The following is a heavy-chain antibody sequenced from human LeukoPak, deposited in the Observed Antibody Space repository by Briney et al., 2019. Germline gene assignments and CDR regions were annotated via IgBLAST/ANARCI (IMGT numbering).Heavy chain of an antibody. CDR1: GYTFTGYY. Sequence: ASVKVSCKASGYTFTGYYMHWVRQAPGQGLEWMGWINPNSGGTNYAQKFQGRVTMTRDTSISTAYMELSRLRSDDTAVYYCARPSRGYSFAHFDYWGQGALVTVSS. CDR2: INPNSGGT. CDR3: ARPSRGYSFAHFDY. J-gene: IGHJ4*02. D-gene: IGHD5-12*01. V-gene: IGHV1-2*02.